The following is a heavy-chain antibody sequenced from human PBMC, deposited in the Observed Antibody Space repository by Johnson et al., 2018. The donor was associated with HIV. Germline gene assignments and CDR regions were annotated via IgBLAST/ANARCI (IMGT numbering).Heavy chain of an antibody. Sequence: VQLVESGGGVVRPGGSLRLSRAASGFTFDDYDMTWVRQGPGKGLEWVSGINWNGGSTGYADSVKGRFTISRDNAKNSLYLQMNSLRAEDTAVYYCATGVGAKTLTDAFDIWGQGTMVTVSS. J-gene: IGHJ3*02. CDR1: GFTFDDYD. V-gene: IGHV3-20*04. CDR2: INWNGGST. CDR3: ATGVGAKTLTDAFDI. D-gene: IGHD1-26*01.